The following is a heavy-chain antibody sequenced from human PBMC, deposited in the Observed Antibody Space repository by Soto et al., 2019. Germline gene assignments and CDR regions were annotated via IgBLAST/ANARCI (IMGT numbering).Heavy chain of an antibody. CDR2: ISGSGSTI. CDR1: GFSFSDDY. J-gene: IGHJ4*02. V-gene: IGHV3-11*01. CDR3: ASSPISGTSSKRAVDY. Sequence: GGSLRLSCAASGFSFSDDYKSWIRQAPGKGLEWVSYISGSGSTIYYADSVKGRFTISRDNAKNSLYLQMNSLRDEDTAVYYCASSPISGTSSKRAVDYWGQGTLVTV. D-gene: IGHD3-10*01.